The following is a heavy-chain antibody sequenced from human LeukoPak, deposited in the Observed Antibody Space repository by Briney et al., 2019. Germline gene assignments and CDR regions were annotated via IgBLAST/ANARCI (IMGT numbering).Heavy chain of an antibody. J-gene: IGHJ4*02. CDR3: ARVVEDGGYHPDY. CDR1: GFTFSSYS. D-gene: IGHD5-12*01. V-gene: IGHV3-48*04. CDR2: ISSSTSTI. Sequence: GGSLRLSCAASGFTFSSYSMNWVRQAPGKGLEWVSYISSSTSTIYYADSVKGRFTISRDNARNSLYLQMNSLRAEDTAVYYCARVVEDGGYHPDYWGQGTLVTVSS.